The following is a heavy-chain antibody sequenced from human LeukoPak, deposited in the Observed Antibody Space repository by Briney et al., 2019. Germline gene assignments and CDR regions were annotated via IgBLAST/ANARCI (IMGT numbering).Heavy chain of an antibody. V-gene: IGHV4-59*01. CDR1: GGSISSYY. CDR2: IYYSGST. D-gene: IGHD3-22*01. CDR3: ARDPSVVTSGDTWFEP. Sequence: SETLSLTCTDAGGSISSYYWSWIRQPPGKGLEWIGYIYYSGSTNYNPSLKSRVTISVDTSTNQFSLMLNSVTAADTAVYYCARDPSVVTSGDTWFEPWGEGTLGSVSS. J-gene: IGHJ5*02.